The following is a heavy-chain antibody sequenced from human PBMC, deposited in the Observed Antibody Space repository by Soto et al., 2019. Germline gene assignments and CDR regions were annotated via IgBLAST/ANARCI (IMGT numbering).Heavy chain of an antibody. CDR1: GYTFTSYA. D-gene: IGHD5-12*01. CDR2: INAGNGNT. J-gene: IGHJ3*01. V-gene: IGHV1-3*01. Sequence: QVQLVQSGAEVKKPGASVKVSCKASGYTFTSYAMHWVRQAPGQRLEWMGWINAGNGNTKYSQKFQGRVTITRDTSANTAYMELSSLRSEDTAVYYCARDMRGVATDDAFDLWGQGTMVTVSS. CDR3: ARDMRGVATDDAFDL.